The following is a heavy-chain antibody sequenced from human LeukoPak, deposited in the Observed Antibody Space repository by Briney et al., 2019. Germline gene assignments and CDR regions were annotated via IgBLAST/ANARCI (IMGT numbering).Heavy chain of an antibody. CDR3: ASDCSSTSCHST. J-gene: IGHJ5*02. CDR1: GGSFSGYY. V-gene: IGHV4-34*01. D-gene: IGHD2-2*01. CDR2: INHSGST. Sequence: SETLSLTCAVYGGSFSGYYWSWIRQPPGKGLEWIGEINHSGSTNYNPSLRSRVTISVDTSKNQFSLKLSSVTAADTAVYYCASDCSSTSCHSTWGQGTLDTVSS.